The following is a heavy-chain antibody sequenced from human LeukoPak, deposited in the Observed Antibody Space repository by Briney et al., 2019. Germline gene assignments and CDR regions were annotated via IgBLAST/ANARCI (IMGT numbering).Heavy chain of an antibody. Sequence: GASVKVSCKASGYTFTSYDINWVRQAPGQGLEWMEWINPNSGDTNYAQKFQDRVTMTRDTSISIAYMELSRLRSDDTAVYYCARVGRYYDSTGSLDYWGQGTLVTVSS. D-gene: IGHD3-22*01. CDR3: ARVGRYYDSTGSLDY. CDR2: INPNSGDT. J-gene: IGHJ4*02. V-gene: IGHV1-2*02. CDR1: GYTFTSYD.